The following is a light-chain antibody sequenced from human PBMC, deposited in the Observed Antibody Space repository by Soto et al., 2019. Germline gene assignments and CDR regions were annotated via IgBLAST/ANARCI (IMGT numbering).Light chain of an antibody. CDR1: TLPKQY. CDR2: KDT. J-gene: IGLJ2*01. Sequence: SYELTQPPSLSVSPGQTARITCSGDTLPKQYAFWYRQKPGQAPIMVISKDTERPSGVPDRFSGSSSGAIATLTISGVQAEDEADYYCQSADSSTRTVVFGGGTKLTVL. CDR3: QSADSSTRTVV. V-gene: IGLV3-25*03.